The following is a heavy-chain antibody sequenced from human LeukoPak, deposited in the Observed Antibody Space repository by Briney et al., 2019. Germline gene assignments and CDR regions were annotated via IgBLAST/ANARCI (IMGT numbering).Heavy chain of an antibody. D-gene: IGHD1-26*01. V-gene: IGHV4-59*01. CDR3: ARDVGARMDV. J-gene: IGHJ6*02. Sequence: SETLSLTCTVSGGSISSYYWSWIRQPPGKGLEWIGYIYYSGSTNYNPPLKSRVTISVDTSKNQFSLKLNSVTAADTAMYYCARDVGARMDVWGQGTTVTVSS. CDR2: IYYSGST. CDR1: GGSISSYY.